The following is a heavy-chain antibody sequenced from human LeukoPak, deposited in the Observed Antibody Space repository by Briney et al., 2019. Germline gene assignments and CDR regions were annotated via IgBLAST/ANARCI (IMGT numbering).Heavy chain of an antibody. Sequence: GGSLRLSCEATGFSFSSYAMSWVRQAPGEGLEWVSASSGSGDSADYADAVKGRFTISRDNSKSTLYLQMTSLRVDDTAVYYCAKRATAGGFDSWGQGTLVTISS. CDR2: SSGSGDSA. CDR1: GFSFSSYA. V-gene: IGHV3-23*01. CDR3: AKRATAGGFDS. D-gene: IGHD6-13*01. J-gene: IGHJ4*02.